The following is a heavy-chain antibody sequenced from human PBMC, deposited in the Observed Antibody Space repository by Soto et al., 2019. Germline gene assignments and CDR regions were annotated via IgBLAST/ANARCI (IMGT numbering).Heavy chain of an antibody. V-gene: IGHV1-2*02. CDR1: GYTFSGHY. CDR3: GRGRSGQIVVFY. D-gene: IGHD1-26*01. Sequence: VKVSCKAYGYTFSGHYIHWLRQAPEQGPEWMGEIGPESGATRYAQKFQGRVTMTRDTSITTVYVELKNLSPDDTAVYYCGRGRSGQIVVFYWGQGTPVTVSS. J-gene: IGHJ4*02. CDR2: IGPESGAT.